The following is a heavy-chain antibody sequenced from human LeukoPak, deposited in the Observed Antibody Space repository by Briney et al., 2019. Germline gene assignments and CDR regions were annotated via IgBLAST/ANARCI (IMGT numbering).Heavy chain of an antibody. CDR1: GGSSSGYY. J-gene: IGHJ4*02. CDR3: ASRLLWFGELPRY. Sequence: SETLSLTCAVYGGSSSGYYCSWIRQPPGKGLEWIGEINHSGSTNYNSSLKSRATISLDTSENHFSLKLRSVTAADTAVYYCASRLLWFGELPRYWGQGTLVTVSS. CDR2: INHSGST. V-gene: IGHV4-34*01. D-gene: IGHD3-10*01.